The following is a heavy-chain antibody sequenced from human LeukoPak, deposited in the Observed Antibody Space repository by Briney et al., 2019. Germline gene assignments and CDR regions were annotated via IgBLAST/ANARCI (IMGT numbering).Heavy chain of an antibody. CDR1: DDSITMYY. CDR2: IYYSGST. J-gene: IGHJ5*02. V-gene: IGHV4-59*01. Sequence: PSETLPLTCTVSDDSITMYYWTWIRQPPGKGLEWIGYIYYSGSTNYNPSLKSRVTISVDTSKNQFSLNLTSVTAADTAVYYCARFTPQGYGWGGSNRFDPWGQGTLVTVSS. D-gene: IGHD3-16*01. CDR3: ARFTPQGYGWGGSNRFDP.